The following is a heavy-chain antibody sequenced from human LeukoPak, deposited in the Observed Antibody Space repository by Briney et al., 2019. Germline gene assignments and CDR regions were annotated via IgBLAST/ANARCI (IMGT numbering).Heavy chain of an antibody. CDR3: ARDVLGYSYGYQTPPYYYYYMDV. D-gene: IGHD5-18*01. J-gene: IGHJ6*03. Sequence: SQTLSLTCTVSGGSISSGSYYWSWIRQPAGKGLEWIGRIYTSGSTNYNPSLKSRVTISVDTSKNQFSLKLSSVTAADTAVYYCARDVLGYSYGYQTPPYYYYYMDVWGKGTTVTVSS. CDR1: GGSISSGSYY. CDR2: IYTSGST. V-gene: IGHV4-61*02.